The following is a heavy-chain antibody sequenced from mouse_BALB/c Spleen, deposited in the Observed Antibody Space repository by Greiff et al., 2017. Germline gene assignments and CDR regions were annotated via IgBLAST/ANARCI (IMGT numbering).Heavy chain of an antibody. Sequence: VQLQHSGAELVKPGASVKLSCTASGFNIKDTYIYWVKQRPEQGLEWIGRIDPANGNTKYDPKFQGKATITADTSSNTAYLQLSSLTSEDTAVYYCARTPWAYWGQGTLVTVSA. CDR3: ARTPWAY. J-gene: IGHJ3*01. CDR1: GFNIKDTY. V-gene: IGHV14-3*02. CDR2: IDPANGNT.